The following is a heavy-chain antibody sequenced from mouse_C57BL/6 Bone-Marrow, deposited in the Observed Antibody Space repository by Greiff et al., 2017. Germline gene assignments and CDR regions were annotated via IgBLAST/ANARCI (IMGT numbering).Heavy chain of an antibody. CDR2: IHPNSGST. V-gene: IGHV1-64*01. Sequence: QVQLQQPGAELVKPGASVKLSCKASGYTFTSYWMHWVKQRPGQGLEWIGMIHPNSGSTNYNEKFKSQATLTVDKSSSTAYMQLSSLTSEDSAVYYCARKGAYYINYDYAMDYWGQGTSVTVSS. J-gene: IGHJ4*01. CDR1: GYTFTSYW. CDR3: ARKGAYYINYDYAMDY. D-gene: IGHD2-5*01.